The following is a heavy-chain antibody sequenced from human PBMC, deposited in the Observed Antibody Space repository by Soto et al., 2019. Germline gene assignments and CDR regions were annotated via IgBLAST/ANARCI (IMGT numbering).Heavy chain of an antibody. CDR3: ARMATSGTLNWFDP. V-gene: IGHV1-8*01. CDR2: MNPNSGNT. Sequence: GSVKVSCKASGYTFGNNDVSWVRQATGQGLEWMGWMNPNSGNTGYAQKFQGRVSMTRNTSITTAYLELSSLRSDDTAIYYCARMATSGTLNWFDPWGQGTLVTVSS. CDR1: GYTFGNND. J-gene: IGHJ5*02.